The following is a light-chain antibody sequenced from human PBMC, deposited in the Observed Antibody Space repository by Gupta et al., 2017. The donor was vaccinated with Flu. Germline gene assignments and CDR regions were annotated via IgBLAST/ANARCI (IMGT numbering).Light chain of an antibody. Sequence: QSVLTQPPSASGTPGQRVTISCSGGTSNVGSNTVNWYQHLPGTAPKLLMYNFDQRPSGVTDRLSGSKAGTSDSRAIRGLQSEDEGEYYCAVWDDSLKGGAFGGGTKMTVL. CDR1: TSNVGSNT. CDR3: AVWDDSLKGGA. CDR2: NFD. V-gene: IGLV1-44*01. J-gene: IGLJ3*02.